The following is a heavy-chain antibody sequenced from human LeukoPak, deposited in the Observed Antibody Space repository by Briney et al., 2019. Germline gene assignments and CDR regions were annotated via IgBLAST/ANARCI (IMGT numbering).Heavy chain of an antibody. V-gene: IGHV3-53*01. CDR2: IYSGGST. J-gene: IGHJ4*02. D-gene: IGHD6-13*01. CDR3: ARDLMGIAYRGAFYY. Sequence: GGSLRLSCAASGFIVRNYYLSWVRQAPGKGLEWVSVIYSGGSTYYADSVKGRFTISRDNAKNSLYLQMNSLRAEDTAVYYCARDLMGIAYRGAFYYWGQGTLVTVSS. CDR1: GFIVRNYY.